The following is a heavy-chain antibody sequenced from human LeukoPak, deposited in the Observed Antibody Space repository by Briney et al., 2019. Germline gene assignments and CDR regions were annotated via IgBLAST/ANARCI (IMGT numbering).Heavy chain of an antibody. D-gene: IGHD2-2*01. Sequence: PGGSLRLSCAASGFTFSSYAMSWVRQAPGKGLEWVSGISGSGGSTYYADSVKGRFTISRDNSKNTLYLQMNSLRAEDTAVYYCAKGIVPAAISNSDYLGQGTLVTVSS. CDR3: AKGIVPAAISNSDY. V-gene: IGHV3-23*01. CDR2: ISGSGGST. J-gene: IGHJ4*02. CDR1: GFTFSSYA.